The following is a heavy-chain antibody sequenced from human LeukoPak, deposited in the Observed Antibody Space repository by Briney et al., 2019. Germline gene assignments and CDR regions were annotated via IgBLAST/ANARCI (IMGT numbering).Heavy chain of an antibody. CDR2: INHSGST. J-gene: IGHJ4*02. CDR1: GGSFSGYY. V-gene: IGHV4-34*01. CDR3: ARGVYIAAAQYGY. D-gene: IGHD6-13*01. Sequence: KPSETLSLTRAVYGGSFSGYYWSWIRQPPGKGLEWIGEINHSGSTNYNPSLKGRVTISVDTSKNQFSLKLSSVTAADTAVYYCARGVYIAAAQYGYWGQGTLVTVSS.